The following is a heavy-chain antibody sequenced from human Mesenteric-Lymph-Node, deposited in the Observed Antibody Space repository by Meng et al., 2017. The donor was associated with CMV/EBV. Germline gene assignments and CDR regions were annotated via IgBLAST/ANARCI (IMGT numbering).Heavy chain of an antibody. CDR1: GGSITRGDNY. V-gene: IGHV4-31*02. CDR3: ASSSWSLYYFDN. CDR2: IHYSGST. D-gene: IGHD6-13*01. J-gene: IGHJ4*01. Sequence: VAGGSITRGDNYWSWIRQHPGKGLEWIGYIHYSGSTYYNPSLASRVTISVDSSNNQFSLILSSVTAADTAVYYCASSSWSLYYFDNWGQGTLVTVSS.